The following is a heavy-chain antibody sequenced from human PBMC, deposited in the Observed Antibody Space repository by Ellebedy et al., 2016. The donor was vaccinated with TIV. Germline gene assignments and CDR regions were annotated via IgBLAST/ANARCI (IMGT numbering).Heavy chain of an antibody. CDR3: ARDSPVFGMDV. V-gene: IGHV4-30-2*01. CDR1: GGSISSGGYS. J-gene: IGHJ6*02. CDR2: IYHSGST. D-gene: IGHD3-10*01. Sequence: SETLSLXXAVSGGSISSGGYSWSWIRQPPGKSLEWIGYIYHSGSTYYNPSLKSRVTISVDRSKNQFSLKLSSVTAADTAVYYCARDSPVFGMDVWGQGTTVTVSS.